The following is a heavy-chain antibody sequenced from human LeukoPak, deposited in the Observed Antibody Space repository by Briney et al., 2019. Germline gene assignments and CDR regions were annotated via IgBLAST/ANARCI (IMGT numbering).Heavy chain of an antibody. CDR3: AKDKAPLYSGYDWDLDF. CDR2: ISWNSASI. CDR1: GFTFHQYA. Sequence: GGSLRLSCAASGFTFHQYAIHWVRQVPGKGLEWVSGISWNSASIGYADSVKGRFTISRDNAKNSVYLQMNSLRAEDTALYHCAKDKAPLYSGYDWDLDFWGQGTLVTVSS. V-gene: IGHV3-9*01. D-gene: IGHD5-12*01. J-gene: IGHJ4*02.